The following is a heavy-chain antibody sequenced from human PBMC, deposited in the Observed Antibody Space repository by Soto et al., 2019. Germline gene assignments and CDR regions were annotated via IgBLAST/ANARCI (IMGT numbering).Heavy chain of an antibody. V-gene: IGHV3-30*18. CDR2: ISYDGSNK. CDR3: AKEARMGAITGWVDP. Sequence: QVQLVESGGGVVQPGRSLRLSCAASGFTFSSYGMHWVRQAPGKGLEWVAVISYDGSNKYYADSVKGRFTISRDNSKNTQYLQMNSLRAEDTAVYYCAKEARMGAITGWVDPWGQGTLVNVSS. CDR1: GFTFSSYG. J-gene: IGHJ5*02. D-gene: IGHD1-26*01.